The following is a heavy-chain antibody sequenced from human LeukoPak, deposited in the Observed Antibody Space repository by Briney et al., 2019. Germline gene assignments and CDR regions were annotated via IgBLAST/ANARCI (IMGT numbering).Heavy chain of an antibody. V-gene: IGHV4-59*08. J-gene: IGHJ6*02. CDR1: GGSISSYY. D-gene: IGHD5-18*01. CDR3: ARASAAMDSPYYYYYGMDV. CDR2: IYYSGST. Sequence: PSETLSLTCTVSGGSISSYYWSWIRQPPGKGLEWIGYIYYSGSTNYNPSLKSRVTISVDTSKNQFSLKLSSVTAADTAVYYCARASAAMDSPYYYYYGMDVWGQGTTVTVSS.